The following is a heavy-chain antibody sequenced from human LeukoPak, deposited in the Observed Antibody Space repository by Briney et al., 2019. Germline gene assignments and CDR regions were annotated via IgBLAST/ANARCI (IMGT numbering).Heavy chain of an antibody. CDR1: GGTFSSYA. D-gene: IGHD3-10*01. CDR3: ARAGYYYGSGSYYYYFDY. J-gene: IGHJ4*02. CDR2: IIPIFGIA. V-gene: IGHV1-69*04. Sequence: SVKVSCKASGGTFSSYAISWVRQAPGQGLEWMGRIIPIFGIADYAQKFQGRVTITADKSTSTAYMELSSLRSEDTAVYYCARAGYYYGSGSYYYYFDYWGQGTLVTVSS.